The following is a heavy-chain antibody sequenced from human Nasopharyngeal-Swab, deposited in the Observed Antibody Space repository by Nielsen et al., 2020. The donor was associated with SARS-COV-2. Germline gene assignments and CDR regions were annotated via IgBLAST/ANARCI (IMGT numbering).Heavy chain of an antibody. CDR1: GYSFRTYG. D-gene: IGHD6-13*01. CDR2: ISGSGDISGRGGST. V-gene: IGHV3-23*01. J-gene: IGHJ4*02. CDR3: ARDDTSTWYRVSAD. Sequence: GESLKISCVASGYSFRTYGMSWVRQVPGKGLEWVSAISGSGDISGRGGSTYYADSVMGRFTISRDNAKNSLSLQMNSLRDEDTAMYYCARDDTSTWYRVSADWGQGTLVTVSS.